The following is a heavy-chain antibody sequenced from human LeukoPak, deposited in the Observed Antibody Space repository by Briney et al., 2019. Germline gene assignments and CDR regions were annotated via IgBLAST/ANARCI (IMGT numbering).Heavy chain of an antibody. CDR3: ALKSGGNSSWYYYYYGMDV. V-gene: IGHV3-72*01. CDR2: IKNRANSYTT. Sequence: GGSLRLSCAASGFTFSDHYMDWVRQAPGKGLEWVGRIKNRANSYTTEYAASVTGRFTISRDDSKNSLYLQMNSLKTEDTAVYYCALKSGGNSSWYYYYYGMDVWGQGTTVTVSS. CDR1: GFTFSDHY. D-gene: IGHD6-13*01. J-gene: IGHJ6*02.